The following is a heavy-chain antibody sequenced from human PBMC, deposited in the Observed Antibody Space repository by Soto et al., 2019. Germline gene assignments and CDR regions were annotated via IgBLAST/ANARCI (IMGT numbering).Heavy chain of an antibody. CDR1: GFTFSTYS. CDR2: ISSSSSDI. CDR3: ARVLGGSSYYFDY. V-gene: IGHV3-21*01. D-gene: IGHD1-26*01. J-gene: IGHJ4*02. Sequence: EVQLVESGGGLVKPGGSLRLSCAASGFTFSTYSMNWVRQAPGKGLEWVSSISSSSSDIYYADSVKGRLTISRDNAKNSLYLQMNSLIAEDTAVYYCARVLGGSSYYFDYWGQGTLVTVSS.